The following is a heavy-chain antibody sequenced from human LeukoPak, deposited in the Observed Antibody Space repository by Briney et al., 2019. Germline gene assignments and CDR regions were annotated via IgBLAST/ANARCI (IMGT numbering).Heavy chain of an antibody. D-gene: IGHD4/OR15-4a*01. CDR3: AREGGFYGGQFDY. CDR1: GFTFSSYE. Sequence: GSLRLSCAASGFTFSSYEMNWVRQAPGKGLEWVSYISSSGSTIYYADSVKGRFTISRDNAKNSLYLQMNSLRAEDTAVYYCAREGGFYGGQFDYWGQGTLVTVSS. CDR2: ISSSGSTI. V-gene: IGHV3-48*03. J-gene: IGHJ4*02.